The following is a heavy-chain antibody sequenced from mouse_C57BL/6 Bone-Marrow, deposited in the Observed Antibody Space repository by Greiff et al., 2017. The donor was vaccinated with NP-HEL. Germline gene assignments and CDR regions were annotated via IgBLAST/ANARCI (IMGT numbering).Heavy chain of an antibody. Sequence: VQLQQSGPELVKPGASVKISCKASGYTFPDYYMNWVKQSHGKSLEWIGDINPNNGGPSSNQQFKGKATLTVDKSSSTAYMELRSLTSEDSAVYYCARSRDYGNPDYWGQGTTLTVSS. J-gene: IGHJ2*01. CDR2: INPNNGGP. CDR1: GYTFPDYY. V-gene: IGHV1-26*01. D-gene: IGHD2-1*01. CDR3: ARSRDYGNPDY.